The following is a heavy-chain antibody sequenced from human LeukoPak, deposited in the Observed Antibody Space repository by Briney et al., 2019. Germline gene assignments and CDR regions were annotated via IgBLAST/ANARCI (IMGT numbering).Heavy chain of an antibody. CDR1: GFTFSSYA. CDR2: ISGSGGST. J-gene: IGHJ4*02. Sequence: QPGGSLRLSCAASGFTFSSYAMNWVRQAPGKGLEWVSAISGSGGSTYYADSVKGRFTISRDNSKNTLYLQMNSLRAEDTAVYYCAKTIQWPYYFDYWGQGTLVTVSS. V-gene: IGHV3-23*01. D-gene: IGHD6-19*01. CDR3: AKTIQWPYYFDY.